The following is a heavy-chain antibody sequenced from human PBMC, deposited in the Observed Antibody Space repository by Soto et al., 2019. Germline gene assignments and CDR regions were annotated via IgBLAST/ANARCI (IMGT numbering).Heavy chain of an antibody. CDR2: IIPIFGTA. CDR3: ARLHTVYGGMDX. J-gene: IGHJ6*02. Sequence: SVKVSWKASGGTFSSYAISWVRQAPGQGLEWMRAIIPIFGTANYAQKFQGRVTITADESTSKAYMELSSLRSEDTAVYYCARLHTVYGGMDXWGQGTRVTVS. V-gene: IGHV1-69*13. D-gene: IGHD1-20*01. CDR1: GGTFSSYA.